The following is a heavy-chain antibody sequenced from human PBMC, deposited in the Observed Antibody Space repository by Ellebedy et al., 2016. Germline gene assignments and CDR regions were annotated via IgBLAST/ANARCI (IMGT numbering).Heavy chain of an antibody. V-gene: IGHV3-21*01. J-gene: IGHJ6*02. CDR2: ISGSSSYI. CDR3: ARDEDYYDSSGYYYGMDV. D-gene: IGHD3-22*01. CDR1: GFTFNYYS. Sequence: GGSLRLXCAASGFTFNYYSINWVRQAPGKGLECVSSISGSSSYIYYADSVKGRFTISRDNAKNSLYLQMNSLRAEDTAVYYCARDEDYYDSSGYYYGMDVWGQGTTVTVSS.